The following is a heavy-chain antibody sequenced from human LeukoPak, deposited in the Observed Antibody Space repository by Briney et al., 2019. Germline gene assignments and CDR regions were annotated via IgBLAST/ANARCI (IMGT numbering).Heavy chain of an antibody. CDR1: GFTFSTYN. CDR2: ISSSSMYT. J-gene: IGHJ5*02. V-gene: IGHV3-21*01. CDR3: ARVRTYSNSYYDFDP. Sequence: GGSLRLSCAASGFTFSTYNMNWVRQAPGKGLEWVSTISSSSMYTFYVESVKGRFTISRDNAKNSLHLLMNSLRVEDTGVYYCARVRTYSNSYYDFDPWGQGTLVTVSS. D-gene: IGHD6-13*01.